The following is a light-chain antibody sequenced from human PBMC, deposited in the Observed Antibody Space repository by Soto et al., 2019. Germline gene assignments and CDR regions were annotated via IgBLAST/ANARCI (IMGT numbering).Light chain of an antibody. J-gene: IGKJ5*01. V-gene: IGKV3-15*01. CDR2: GAS. CDR1: QSVSSK. Sequence: EIVMTQSPATLSVSPGERATPACRASQSVSSKLAWYQQKPGQAPRLLIYGASTRATGIPARFSGSGSGTEFTLTISSLQSEDFAVYYCQQYNNWPPITFGQGTRLEIK. CDR3: QQYNNWPPIT.